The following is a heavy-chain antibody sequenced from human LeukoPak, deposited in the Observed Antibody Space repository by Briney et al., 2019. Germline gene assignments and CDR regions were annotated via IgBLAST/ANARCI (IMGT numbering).Heavy chain of an antibody. D-gene: IGHD2-2*01. J-gene: IGHJ3*02. CDR1: GGSISSSNW. Sequence: SGTLSLTCAVSGGSISSSNWWSWVRQPPGKGLEWIGEIYHSGSTNYNPSLKSRVTISVDTSKNQFSLKLSSVTAADTAVYYCARDIVVVPAPRRDAFDIWGQGTMVTVSS. CDR2: IYHSGST. CDR3: ARDIVVVPAPRRDAFDI. V-gene: IGHV4-4*02.